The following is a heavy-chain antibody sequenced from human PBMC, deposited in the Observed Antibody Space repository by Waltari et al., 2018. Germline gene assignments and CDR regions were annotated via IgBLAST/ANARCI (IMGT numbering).Heavy chain of an antibody. D-gene: IGHD3-10*01. Sequence: EVHLVESGGGLVQPGGSLNLSCAAAGFTFRDFTMYWVRQASGKGLEWVGHIRSKANNYATGNAASVKGRFTVSRDDSKNTAYLQMNSLRTEDTAIYYCTNFMSGWGQGTTVTVSS. CDR2: IRSKANNYAT. J-gene: IGHJ6*02. CDR3: TNFMSG. CDR1: GFTFRDFT. V-gene: IGHV3-73*02.